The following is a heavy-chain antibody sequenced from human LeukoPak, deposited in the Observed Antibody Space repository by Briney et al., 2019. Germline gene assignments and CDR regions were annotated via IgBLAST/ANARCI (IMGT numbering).Heavy chain of an antibody. V-gene: IGHV3-7*03. CDR3: VRVKGGWLGEKTYDY. CDR1: GFTFSSYW. D-gene: IGHD5-24*01. J-gene: IGHJ4*02. Sequence: PGGSLRLSCAASGFTFSSYWMSWVRQAPGKGLEWVANIKQDGSEKYYVDSVEGRFTISRDNAKNSLFLQMNSQRAEDTAIYYCVRVKGGWLGEKTYDYLGQGTLVTVSP. CDR2: IKQDGSEK.